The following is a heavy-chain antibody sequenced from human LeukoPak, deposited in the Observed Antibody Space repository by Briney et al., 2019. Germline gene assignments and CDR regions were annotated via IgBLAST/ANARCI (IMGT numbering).Heavy chain of an antibody. Sequence: SETLSLTCAVHGGSFSGYYWSWIRQPPGKGLEWIGEINHSGSTNYNPSLKSRVTISVDTSKNQFSLKLSSVTAADTAVYYCAREVLLWFGELSYNWFDPWGQGTLVTVSS. CDR2: INHSGST. D-gene: IGHD3-10*01. J-gene: IGHJ5*02. CDR1: GGSFSGYY. CDR3: AREVLLWFGELSYNWFDP. V-gene: IGHV4-34*01.